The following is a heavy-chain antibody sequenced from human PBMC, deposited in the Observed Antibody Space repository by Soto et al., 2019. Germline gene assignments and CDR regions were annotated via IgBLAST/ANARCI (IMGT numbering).Heavy chain of an antibody. J-gene: IGHJ4*02. CDR3: ARDPPDFNSGLDY. V-gene: IGHV6-1*01. CDR1: GDSVSNKGAT. D-gene: IGHD1-26*01. Sequence: PSQTLSLTCAISGDSVSNKGATWNCVRLSPSRGLEWLGRTYYRSKWNYDYAISVKSRISINPDTSKNQFSLQLNSVTPEDTAVYYCARDPPDFNSGLDYWGQGTVVTVSS. CDR2: TYYRSKWNY.